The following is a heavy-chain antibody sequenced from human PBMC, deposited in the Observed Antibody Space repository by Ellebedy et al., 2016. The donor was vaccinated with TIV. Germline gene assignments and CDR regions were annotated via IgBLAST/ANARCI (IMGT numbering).Heavy chain of an antibody. CDR3: ARDRHVDRGDCLDY. D-gene: IGHD2-21*02. CDR1: GFIFSNYG. V-gene: IGHV3-33*01. CDR2: IWYDGGNT. J-gene: IGHJ4*02. Sequence: GESLKISCTASGFIFSNYGMHWVRQAPGKGLEWVAFIWYDGGNTYYADSVKGRFTISRDNSKNTLYLQMNSLGVEDTAVFYCARDRHVDRGDCLDYWGQGTLVTVAS.